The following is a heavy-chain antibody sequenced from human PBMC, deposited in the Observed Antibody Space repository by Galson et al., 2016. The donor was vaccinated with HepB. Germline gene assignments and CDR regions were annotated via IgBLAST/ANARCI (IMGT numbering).Heavy chain of an antibody. D-gene: IGHD5-12*01. CDR2: ISSSSNYI. CDR1: GFTFSTYS. Sequence: SLRLSCAASGFTFSTYSMNWVRQAPGKGLEWVSSISSSSNYIYYAGSVKGRFTISRDNAKNSLYLQMNSLRAEDTAVYYCARTYDRGYSGYGPPFDYWGQGTLVTVSS. V-gene: IGHV3-21*01. CDR3: ARTYDRGYSGYGPPFDY. J-gene: IGHJ4*02.